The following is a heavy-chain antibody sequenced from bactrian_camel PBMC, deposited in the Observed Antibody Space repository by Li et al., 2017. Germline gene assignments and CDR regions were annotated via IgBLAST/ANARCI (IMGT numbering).Heavy chain of an antibody. CDR3: AADRADADGSWSPRQRYLEV. CDR1: GIIYSTYS. J-gene: IGHJ2*01. Sequence: QLVETGGGSVQAGGSLRLSCKASGIIYSTYSMGWFRQAPGKGLEWVSSISRDGSQTYYADSVKGRFSISRANAKNTLYLQMNSLKPEDTAVYYCAADRADADGSWSPRQRYLEVWGQGTQVTVS. D-gene: IGHD6*01. V-gene: IGHV3-2*01. CDR2: ISRDGSQT.